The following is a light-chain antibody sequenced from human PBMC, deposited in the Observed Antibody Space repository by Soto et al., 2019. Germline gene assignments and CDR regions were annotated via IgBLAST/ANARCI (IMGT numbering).Light chain of an antibody. CDR2: GAS. Sequence: EIVMTQSPVTLSLSPGERATLSCRASQSVSSNYLAWYQQKPGQAPRLLIHGASTRATGVPDRFSGSGSGTDFTLTISRLEPEDFAVYHCQQYGSLSWTFGQGTKVDIK. CDR1: QSVSSNY. V-gene: IGKV3-20*01. CDR3: QQYGSLSWT. J-gene: IGKJ1*01.